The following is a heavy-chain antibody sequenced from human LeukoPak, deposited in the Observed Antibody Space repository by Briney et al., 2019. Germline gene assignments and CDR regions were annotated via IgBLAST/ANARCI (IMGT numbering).Heavy chain of an antibody. Sequence: GGSLRLSCAASGFSVSSNYMSWVRQAPGKGLEWVSVIYSGGSTYYADSVKGRFTISRDNAKNSLYLQMNSLRDEDTAVYYCARELGHIVVVTAIPNYAFDIWGQGTMVTVSS. CDR2: IYSGGST. J-gene: IGHJ3*02. CDR1: GFSVSSNY. D-gene: IGHD2-21*02. CDR3: ARELGHIVVVTAIPNYAFDI. V-gene: IGHV3-53*01.